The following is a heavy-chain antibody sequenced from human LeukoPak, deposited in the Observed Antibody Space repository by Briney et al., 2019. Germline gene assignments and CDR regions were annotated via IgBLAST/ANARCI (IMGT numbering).Heavy chain of an antibody. D-gene: IGHD3-22*01. CDR2: IYYSGST. J-gene: IGHJ4*02. V-gene: IGHV4-39*07. Sequence: SETLSLTCTVSGGSISSSSYYWGWIRQPPGKGLEWIGSIYYSGSTYYNPSLKSRVTISVDTSKNQFSLKLSSVTAADTAVYYCASLYDSSGYSDYWGQGTLVTVSS. CDR1: GGSISSSSYY. CDR3: ASLYDSSGYSDY.